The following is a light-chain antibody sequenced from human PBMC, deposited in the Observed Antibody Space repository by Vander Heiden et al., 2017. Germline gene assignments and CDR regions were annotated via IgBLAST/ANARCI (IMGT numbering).Light chain of an antibody. CDR1: QNIKNY. Sequence: DIQMTPSPSSLSASVGDRVTITCRASQNIKNYLNWYQQKPGKAPKLLIYAASSLQSGVPSRFSGSGSGTDCTLTSSSLQPEDFATYYCQQSYSTPLTFGGGTKVEIK. J-gene: IGKJ4*01. CDR2: AAS. V-gene: IGKV1-39*01. CDR3: QQSYSTPLT.